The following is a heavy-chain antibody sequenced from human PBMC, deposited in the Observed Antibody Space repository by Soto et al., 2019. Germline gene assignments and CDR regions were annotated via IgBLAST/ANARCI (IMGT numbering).Heavy chain of an antibody. Sequence: SVKVSCKASGGTFSSYTISWVRQAPGQGLEWMGRIIPILGIANYAQKFQGRVTITADKSTSTAYMELSSLRSEDTAVYYCARRLGLGYCSGGSCYFDYWGQGTLVTVSS. V-gene: IGHV1-69*02. J-gene: IGHJ4*02. CDR1: GGTFSSYT. CDR3: ARRLGLGYCSGGSCYFDY. D-gene: IGHD2-15*01. CDR2: IIPILGIA.